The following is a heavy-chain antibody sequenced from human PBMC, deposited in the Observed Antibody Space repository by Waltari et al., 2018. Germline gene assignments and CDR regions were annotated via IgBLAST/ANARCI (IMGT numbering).Heavy chain of an antibody. CDR3: ARDPRSSGSYDDAFDI. J-gene: IGHJ3*02. Sequence: QVQLQESGPGMVKPSETLSLTCTVSGGSISSYYWSLIRPPAGKGLEWIGRIYTSGSTNYNPSLKSRVTMSVDTSKNQFSLKLSSVTAADTAVYYCARDPRSSGSYDDAFDIWGQGTMVTVSS. CDR1: GGSISSYY. V-gene: IGHV4-4*07. D-gene: IGHD1-26*01. CDR2: IYTSGST.